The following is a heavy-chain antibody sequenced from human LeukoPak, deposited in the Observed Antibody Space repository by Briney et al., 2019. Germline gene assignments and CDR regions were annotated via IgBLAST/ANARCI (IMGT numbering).Heavy chain of an antibody. D-gene: IGHD2-15*01. CDR1: GFTFSSYG. V-gene: IGHV3-48*01. Sequence: PGGSLRLSCAASGFTFSSYGMSWVRQAPGKGLEWVSYISSSRRTISYADSVKGRFTISRDNSKNTLYLQMNSLRAEDTAVYYCAKAGAVVVVVAKFFDYWGQGTLVTVSS. J-gene: IGHJ4*02. CDR3: AKAGAVVVVVAKFFDY. CDR2: ISSSRRTI.